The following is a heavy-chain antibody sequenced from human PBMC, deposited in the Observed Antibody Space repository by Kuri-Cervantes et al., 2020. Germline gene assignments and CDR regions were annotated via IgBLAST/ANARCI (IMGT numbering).Heavy chain of an antibody. CDR1: GFTSSSYA. V-gene: IGHV3-23*01. D-gene: IGHD2-15*01. CDR2: INDSGDRT. Sequence: GGSLRLSCAASGFTSSSYAMIWVRQAPGKGLEWVSGINDSGDRTHYADSVKGRFTISRDNSKNTLYLQMNSLRAEDTAVYYCARDQRGRYCSGGSCYYYYYGMDVWGQGTTVTVSS. J-gene: IGHJ6*02. CDR3: ARDQRGRYCSGGSCYYYYYGMDV.